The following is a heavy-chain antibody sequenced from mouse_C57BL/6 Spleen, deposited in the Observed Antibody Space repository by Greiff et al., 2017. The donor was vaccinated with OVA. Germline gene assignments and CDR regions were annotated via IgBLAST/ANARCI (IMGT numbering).Heavy chain of an antibody. V-gene: IGHV1-58*01. CDR1: GYTFTSYG. D-gene: IGHD1-1*01. CDR3: ARSQDRDYYYGNVFAY. J-gene: IGHJ3*01. CDR2: IYHGNGYT. Sequence: EVQLQQPGAELVKPGSSVKMSCKTSGYTFTSYGIHWVKQRPGQGLEWIGYIYHGNGYTKYNEKFKGKATLTSDTSSSTAYMQLSSLTSVESAIYFFARSQDRDYYYGNVFAYWGQGTLVTVSA.